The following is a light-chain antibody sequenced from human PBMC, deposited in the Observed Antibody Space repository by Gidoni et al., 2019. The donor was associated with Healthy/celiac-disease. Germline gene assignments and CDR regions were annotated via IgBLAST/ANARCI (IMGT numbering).Light chain of an antibody. CDR3: QQSYSTLSLT. Sequence: DIQMTQSPSSLSASVGDRVTITCRASQSIISYLNWYQQKPGKTPKLQIYAASSLQSVVPSRFSGSGSGTDFTLTISSLQPEDFATYYCQQSYSTLSLTFGQGTRLEIK. V-gene: IGKV1-39*01. CDR2: AAS. J-gene: IGKJ5*01. CDR1: QSIISY.